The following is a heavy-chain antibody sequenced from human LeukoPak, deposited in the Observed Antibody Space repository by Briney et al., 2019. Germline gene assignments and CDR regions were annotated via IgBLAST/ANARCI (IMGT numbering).Heavy chain of an antibody. CDR1: GGSISSSSYY. CDR2: IYYSGST. J-gene: IGHJ4*02. CDR3: ARAHLNEYYDSSGYYDY. Sequence: SETLSLTCTVSGGSISSSSYYWGWIRQPPGKGLEWIGSIYYSGSTYYNPSLKSRVTISVDTSKNQFSLKLSSVTAADTAVYYCARAHLNEYYDSSGYYDYWGQGTQVTVSS. V-gene: IGHV4-39*07. D-gene: IGHD3-22*01.